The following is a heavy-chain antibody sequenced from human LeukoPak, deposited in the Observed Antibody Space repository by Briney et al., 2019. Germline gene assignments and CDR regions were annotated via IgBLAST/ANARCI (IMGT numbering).Heavy chain of an antibody. Sequence: GGSLRLSCAASGFTFSSYGMSWVRQAPGKGLEWVSAISGSGGSTYYADSVKGRFTISRDNAKTSLYLQMNSLRAEDTAVHYCARHLSGVTGYTYGRGIDYWGQGTLVTVSS. CDR2: ISGSGGST. CDR3: ARHLSGVTGYTYGRGIDY. J-gene: IGHJ4*02. D-gene: IGHD5-18*01. CDR1: GFTFSSYG. V-gene: IGHV3-23*01.